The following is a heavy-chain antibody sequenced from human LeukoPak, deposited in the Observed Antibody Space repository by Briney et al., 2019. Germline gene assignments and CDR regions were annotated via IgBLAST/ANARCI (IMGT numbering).Heavy chain of an antibody. J-gene: IGHJ3*02. CDR1: GGSITGYY. V-gene: IGHV4-59*08. CDR3: ARAGTRAGGAFDI. Sequence: SETLSLTCTVSGGSITGYYWSWIRQSPGKGLECIAYVLSTGNTNYNPSLYSRLTISVDTSKNQFSLNLSSVTAADTAVYFCARAGTRAGGAFDIWGQGTMVTVSS. D-gene: IGHD4-23*01. CDR2: VLSTGNT.